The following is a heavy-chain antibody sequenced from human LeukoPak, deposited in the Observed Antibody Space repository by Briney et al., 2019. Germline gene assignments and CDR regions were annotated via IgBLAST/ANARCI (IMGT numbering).Heavy chain of an antibody. V-gene: IGHV3-30-3*01. CDR1: GFTFSSYA. J-gene: IGHJ4*02. Sequence: HPGGSLRLSCAASGFTFSSYAMHWVRQAPGKGLEWVAVISYDGSNKYYADSVKGRFTISRDNSKNTLYLQMNSLRAGDTAVYYCARARGSSNFDYWGQGTLVTVSS. CDR2: ISYDGSNK. CDR3: ARARGSSNFDY. D-gene: IGHD6-19*01.